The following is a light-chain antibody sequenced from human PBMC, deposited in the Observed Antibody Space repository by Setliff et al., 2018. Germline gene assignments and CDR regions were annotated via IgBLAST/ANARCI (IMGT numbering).Light chain of an antibody. CDR1: SSDVGAYDY. J-gene: IGLJ1*01. V-gene: IGLV2-14*03. Sequence: QSALTQPASVSGSPGQSITISCTGSSSDVGAYDYVSWYQHHPGRAPKFMIYDVSKRPSGVSNRFSGSKSGNTASLTISGRQAEDEADYYCFSYTSSSSDVFGSGTKVTVL. CDR3: FSYTSSSSDV. CDR2: DVS.